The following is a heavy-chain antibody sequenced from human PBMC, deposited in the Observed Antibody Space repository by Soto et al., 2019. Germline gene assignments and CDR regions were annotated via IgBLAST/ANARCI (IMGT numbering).Heavy chain of an antibody. V-gene: IGHV4-31*03. CDR2: IYYSGST. CDR3: ARDLVLPPGYYYYGMDV. Sequence: QVQLQESGPGLVKPSQTLSLTCTVSGGSISSGGYYWSWIRQHPGKGLEWIGYIYYSGSTYYNPSLRSRVTISVDTSKNQFSLKLSSVTAADTAVYYCARDLVLPPGYYYYGMDVWGQGTTVTVSS. CDR1: GGSISSGGYY. D-gene: IGHD2-8*02. J-gene: IGHJ6*02.